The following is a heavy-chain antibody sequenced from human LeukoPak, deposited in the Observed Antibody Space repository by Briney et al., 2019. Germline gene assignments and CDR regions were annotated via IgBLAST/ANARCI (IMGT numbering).Heavy chain of an antibody. CDR3: ASRELFGALPYGMDV. V-gene: IGHV1-18*01. CDR1: GYTFTSYG. Sequence: ASVKVSCKASGYTFTSYGTSWVRQAPGQGLEWMGWISAYNGNTNYAQKLQGRVTMTTDTSTSTAYMELRSLRSDDTAVYYCASRELFGALPYGMDVWGQGTTVTVSS. CDR2: ISAYNGNT. D-gene: IGHD3-10*01. J-gene: IGHJ6*02.